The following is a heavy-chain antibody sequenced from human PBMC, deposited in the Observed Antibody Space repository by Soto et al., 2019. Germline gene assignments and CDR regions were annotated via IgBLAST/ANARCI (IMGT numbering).Heavy chain of an antibody. J-gene: IGHJ5*02. CDR1: GYTFSNYG. Sequence: ASVKVSCKTSGYTFSNYGITLVRQAPGQPLEWLGWISLYSDGTNYAQKFQGRVSMTTDTSTTTSYMELRSLRSDDTAVYYCARVVPGAEAWFGPWGQGTLVTVSS. D-gene: IGHD2-2*01. V-gene: IGHV1-18*01. CDR3: ARVVPGAEAWFGP. CDR2: ISLYSDGT.